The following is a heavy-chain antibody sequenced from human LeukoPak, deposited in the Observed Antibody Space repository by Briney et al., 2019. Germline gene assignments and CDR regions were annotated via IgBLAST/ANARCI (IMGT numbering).Heavy chain of an antibody. J-gene: IGHJ4*02. Sequence: GGSLRLSCAASGFTFSSYAMSWVRQAPGKGPEWVSAISGSGGSTYYADSVKGRFTISRDNSKNTLYLQMNSLRAEDTAVYYCAKTGAFSSSGYYFDYWGQGTLVTVSS. D-gene: IGHD6-6*01. CDR1: GFTFSSYA. CDR3: AKTGAFSSSGYYFDY. CDR2: ISGSGGST. V-gene: IGHV3-23*01.